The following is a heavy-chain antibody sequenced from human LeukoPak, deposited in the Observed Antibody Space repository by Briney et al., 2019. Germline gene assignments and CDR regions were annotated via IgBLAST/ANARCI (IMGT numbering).Heavy chain of an antibody. CDR3: ARGDFMIVMVTPLDY. CDR1: GYTFTSYG. J-gene: IGHJ4*02. Sequence: ASVKVSCKASGYTFTSYGISWVRQAPGQGLEWMGWISAYNGNTNYAQKLQGRVTMTTDTSTSTAYMELRSLRSDDTAVYYCARGDFMIVMVTPLDYWGQGTLVTVSS. D-gene: IGHD3-22*01. V-gene: IGHV1-18*01. CDR2: ISAYNGNT.